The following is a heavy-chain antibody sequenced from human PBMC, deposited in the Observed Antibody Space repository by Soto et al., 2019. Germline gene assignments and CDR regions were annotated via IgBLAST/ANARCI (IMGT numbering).Heavy chain of an antibody. J-gene: IGHJ5*02. CDR1: GYTFSDYY. D-gene: IGHD3-16*01. CDR3: ARGGREVPRIPYDT. CDR2: INPNVGGT. Sequence: QVQLVQSGAEVKKPGASVYVSCKASGYTFSDYYVQWVRQAPGQGLEWMGWINPNVGGTNYARKSQGRVTMTRDTSISTVYMKLTRLIPDDTSIYYCARGGREVPRIPYDTWGQGTRVTVSS. V-gene: IGHV1-2*02.